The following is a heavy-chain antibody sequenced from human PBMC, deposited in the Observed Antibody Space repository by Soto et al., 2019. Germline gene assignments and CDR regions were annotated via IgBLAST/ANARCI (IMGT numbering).Heavy chain of an antibody. D-gene: IGHD2-15*01. CDR1: GYTFTGYY. Sequence: ASVKVSCKASGYTFTGYYMHWVRQAPGQGLEWIGWINPNSGGTTYAQKFQRWVTMTRDTSISTAYMELSRLRSDDTAVYSCARVGSLPAEGTDVWREGATVTVSS. CDR2: INPNSGGT. J-gene: IGHJ6*04. CDR3: ARVGSLPAEGTDV. V-gene: IGHV1-2*04.